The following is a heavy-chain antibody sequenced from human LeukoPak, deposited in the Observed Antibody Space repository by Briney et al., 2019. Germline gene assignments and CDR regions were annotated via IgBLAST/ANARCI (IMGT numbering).Heavy chain of an antibody. D-gene: IGHD3-22*01. V-gene: IGHV1-2*06. CDR1: GYTFTGYY. CDR3: ARGYYFYFDY. Sequence: ASVKVSCKASGYTFTGYYMHWERQAPGQGLEWMGRINPNSGGTNYAQKFQGRVTMTRDTSISTAYMELSRVRSDDTAVYYCARGYYFYFDYRGQGTLVTVSS. CDR2: INPNSGGT. J-gene: IGHJ4*02.